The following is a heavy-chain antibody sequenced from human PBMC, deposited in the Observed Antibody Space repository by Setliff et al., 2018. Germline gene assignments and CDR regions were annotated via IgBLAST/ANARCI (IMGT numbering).Heavy chain of an antibody. V-gene: IGHV3-23*05. J-gene: IGHJ6*03. D-gene: IGHD6-13*01. CDR1: GFTFSNYA. Sequence: GGSLRLSCAASGFTFSNYAMSWIRQAPGKGLEWVSYITSSGTTTFYTDSVKGRFTISRDNSKNTLYLQMNSLRVEDTAVYYCAKVPGIATAGQTDSYYYYYYYMDVWGKGTTVTVSS. CDR3: AKVPGIATAGQTDSYYYYYYYMDV. CDR2: ITSSGTTT.